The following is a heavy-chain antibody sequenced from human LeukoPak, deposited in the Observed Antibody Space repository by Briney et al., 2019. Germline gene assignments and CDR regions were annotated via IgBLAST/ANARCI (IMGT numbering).Heavy chain of an antibody. Sequence: PSETLSLTCAVYGGSFSGYYWSWIRQPPGKGLEWIGYIYYSGSTNYNPSLKSRVTISVDTSKNQFSLKLSSVTAADTAVYYCAKTVAGYWYFDLWGRGTLVTVSS. V-gene: IGHV4-59*08. CDR2: IYYSGST. CDR1: GGSFSGYY. D-gene: IGHD6-19*01. CDR3: AKTVAGYWYFDL. J-gene: IGHJ2*01.